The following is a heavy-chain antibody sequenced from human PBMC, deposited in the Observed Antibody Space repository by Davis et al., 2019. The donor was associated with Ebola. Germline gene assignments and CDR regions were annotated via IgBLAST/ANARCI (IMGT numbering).Heavy chain of an antibody. V-gene: IGHV4-39*01. J-gene: IGHJ4*02. D-gene: IGHD6-19*01. Sequence: SETLSLTCTVSGGSISSYYWGWIRQPPGKGLEWIGSIYYSGSTYYNPSLKSRVTISVDTSKNQFSLKLSSVTAADTAVYYCARHYSSGWYKFDYWGQGTLVTVSS. CDR1: GGSISSYY. CDR3: ARHYSSGWYKFDY. CDR2: IYYSGST.